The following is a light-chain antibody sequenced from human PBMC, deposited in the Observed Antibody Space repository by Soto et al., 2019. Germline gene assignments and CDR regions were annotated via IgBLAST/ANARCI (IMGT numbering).Light chain of an antibody. J-gene: IGLJ1*01. Sequence: SVLTQPASVSGSPGQSITISCRGVSSDVGGYNHVSWYQQYPGKAPKLMIYEVSDRPSGVSNRFSGSKSGNTASLTISGLQAEDEADYYCSSYTSSFRRVFGTGTKVTVL. CDR2: EVS. CDR3: SSYTSSFRRV. V-gene: IGLV2-14*01. CDR1: SSDVGGYNH.